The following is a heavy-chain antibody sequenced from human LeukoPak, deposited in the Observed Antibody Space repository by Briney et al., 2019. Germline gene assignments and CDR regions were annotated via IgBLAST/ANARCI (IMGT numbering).Heavy chain of an antibody. CDR2: IYYSGST. J-gene: IGHJ4*02. CDR3: ARVGGRGDYDILTGYSPIGGYYFDY. Sequence: SETLSLTCTVSGGSISSSSYYWGWIRQPPGKGLEWIGSIYYSGSTYYNPSLKSRVTISVDTSKNQFSLKLSSVTAADTAVYYCARVGGRGDYDILTGYSPIGGYYFDYWGQGTLVTVSS. V-gene: IGHV4-39*07. CDR1: GGSISSSSYY. D-gene: IGHD3-9*01.